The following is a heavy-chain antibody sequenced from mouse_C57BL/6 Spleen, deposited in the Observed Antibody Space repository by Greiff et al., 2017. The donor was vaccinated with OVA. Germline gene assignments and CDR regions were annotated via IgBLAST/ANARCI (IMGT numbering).Heavy chain of an antibody. Sequence: EVKLMESGPELVKPGASVKMSCKASGYTFTDYNMHWVKQSHGKSLEWIGYINPNNGGTSYNQKFKGKATLPVNKSSSTAYMELRSLTSEDSPVYYCARWLPHYYAMDYWGQGTSVTVSS. CDR2: INPNNGGT. D-gene: IGHD2-2*01. CDR1: GYTFTDYN. V-gene: IGHV1-22*01. J-gene: IGHJ4*01. CDR3: ARWLPHYYAMDY.